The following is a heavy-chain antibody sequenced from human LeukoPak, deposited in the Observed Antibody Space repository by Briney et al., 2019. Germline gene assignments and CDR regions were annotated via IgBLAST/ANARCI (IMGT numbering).Heavy chain of an antibody. CDR3: ARDADFSSGGGWYDAFDI. J-gene: IGHJ3*02. CDR2: IKQDGNIT. CDR1: GFTFRNYW. Sequence: GGSLRLSCAASGFTFRNYWMIWVRQAPGKGVEWVANIKQDGNITNYVDSVKGRFIISRDNDKNSLYLQMSSLRGEDTATYYCARDADFSSGGGWYDAFDIWGQGTMVTVSS. V-gene: IGHV3-7*01. D-gene: IGHD6-19*01.